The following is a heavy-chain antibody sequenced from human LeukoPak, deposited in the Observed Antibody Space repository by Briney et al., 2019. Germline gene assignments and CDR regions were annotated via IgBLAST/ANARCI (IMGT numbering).Heavy chain of an antibody. D-gene: IGHD6-25*01. Sequence: PSETLSLTCTVSGGSISSYYWSWIRQPPGKGLEWIGYIHYSGSTNYNPSLKSRVTISVDTSKNQFSLKLKSVTAADTAVYYCAREGAAAEDVNWFDPWGQGTLVTVSS. J-gene: IGHJ5*02. CDR1: GGSISSYY. V-gene: IGHV4-59*01. CDR3: AREGAAAEDVNWFDP. CDR2: IHYSGST.